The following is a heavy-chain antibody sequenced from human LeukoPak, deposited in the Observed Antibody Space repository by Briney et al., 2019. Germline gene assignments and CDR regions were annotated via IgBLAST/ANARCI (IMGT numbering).Heavy chain of an antibody. Sequence: SETLSLTCTVSGDSIGSGTHYWGWIRQPPGKGLEWIGSIYYSGSTYYTPSLKSRVTISVDTSKNQFSLKLSSVTAADTAVYYCARAMVRGARYDYWGQGTLVTVSS. V-gene: IGHV4-39*07. CDR1: GDSIGSGTHY. J-gene: IGHJ4*02. CDR3: ARAMVRGARYDY. D-gene: IGHD3-10*01. CDR2: IYYSGST.